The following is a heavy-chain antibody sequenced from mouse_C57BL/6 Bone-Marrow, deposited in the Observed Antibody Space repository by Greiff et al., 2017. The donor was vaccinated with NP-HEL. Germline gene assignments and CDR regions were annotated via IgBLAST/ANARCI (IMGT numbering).Heavy chain of an antibody. Sequence: VQLQQSGAELVRPGPSVKVSCKASGYAFTNYLIEWVKQRPGQGLEWIGVINPGSGGTNYNEKFKGKATLTADKSSSTAYMQLISLTSEDSAVYFCARSSNNGFYWYFDVWGTGTTVTVSS. V-gene: IGHV1-54*01. CDR3: ARSSNNGFYWYFDV. CDR2: INPGSGGT. D-gene: IGHD2-5*01. J-gene: IGHJ1*03. CDR1: GYAFTNYL.